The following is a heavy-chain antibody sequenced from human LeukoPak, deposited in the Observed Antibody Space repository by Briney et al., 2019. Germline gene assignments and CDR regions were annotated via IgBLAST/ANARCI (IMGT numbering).Heavy chain of an antibody. Sequence: SETLSLTCTVSGGSISSYYWSWIRQPPGKGLECIGYIYYSGGTNYNPSLKSRVTISVDTSKNQFSLKLSSVTAADTAVYYCARAYSGSYPFDYWGQGTLVTVSS. J-gene: IGHJ4*02. CDR3: ARAYSGSYPFDY. CDR2: IYYSGGT. CDR1: GGSISSYY. D-gene: IGHD1-26*01. V-gene: IGHV4-59*01.